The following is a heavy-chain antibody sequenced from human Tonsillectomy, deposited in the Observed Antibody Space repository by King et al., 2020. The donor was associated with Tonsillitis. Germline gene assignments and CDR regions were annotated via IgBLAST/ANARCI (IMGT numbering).Heavy chain of an antibody. CDR3: ARAMDYGDYGIFDY. D-gene: IGHD4-17*01. Sequence: VQLVESGAEVKKPGASVKVSCKASGYTFTNYGISWVRQAPGQGLEWMGRISPYNGNTNFAQKLQGRVAMTTDTSKNTAYMDLRSLRSDDTAVYYCARAMDYGDYGIFDYWGQGSLVTVSS. J-gene: IGHJ4*02. CDR2: ISPYNGNT. V-gene: IGHV1-18*01. CDR1: GYTFTNYG.